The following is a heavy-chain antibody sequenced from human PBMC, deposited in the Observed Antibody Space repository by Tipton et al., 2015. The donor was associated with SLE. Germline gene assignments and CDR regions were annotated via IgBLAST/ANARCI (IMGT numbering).Heavy chain of an antibody. CDR3: ARYELWFGNYY. V-gene: IGHV4-39*01. CDR1: GGSISSSSYY. CDR2: IYYSGST. Sequence: TLSLTCTVSGGSISSSSYYRGWIRQPPGKGLEWIGSIYYSGSTYYNPSLKSRVTISVDTSKNQFSLKLSSVTAADSAVYYCARYELWFGNYYWGQGTLVTVSS. D-gene: IGHD3-10*01. J-gene: IGHJ4*02.